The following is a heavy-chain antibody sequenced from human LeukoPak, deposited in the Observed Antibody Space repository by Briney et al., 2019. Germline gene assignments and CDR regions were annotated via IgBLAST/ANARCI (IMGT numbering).Heavy chain of an antibody. CDR3: ATSRLKPHSYAEYCSGGSCYPTREYFDY. Sequence: GASVKVSCKASGGTFSSYAISWVRQAPGQGLEWMGRIIPILGIANYAQKFQGRVTITADKSTSTAYMELSSLRSEDTAVYYCATSRLKPHSYAEYCSGGSCYPTREYFDYWGQGTLVTVSS. V-gene: IGHV1-69*04. CDR1: GGTFSSYA. CDR2: IIPILGIA. J-gene: IGHJ4*02. D-gene: IGHD2-15*01.